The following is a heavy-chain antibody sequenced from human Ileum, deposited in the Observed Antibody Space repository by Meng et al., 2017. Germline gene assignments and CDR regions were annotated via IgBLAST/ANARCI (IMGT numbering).Heavy chain of an antibody. CDR1: GFTFSSYG. CDR2: IWYDGSNK. D-gene: IGHD3-22*01. V-gene: IGHV3-33*01. Sequence: GGSLRLSCAASGFTFSSYGMHWVRQAPGKGLEWVAVIWYDGSNKYYADSVKGRFTISRDNSKNTLYLQMNSLRAEDTAVYYCARDHTYYYDSSGYEAYYYYYYGMDVWGQGTTVTV. CDR3: ARDHTYYYDSSGYEAYYYYYYGMDV. J-gene: IGHJ6*02.